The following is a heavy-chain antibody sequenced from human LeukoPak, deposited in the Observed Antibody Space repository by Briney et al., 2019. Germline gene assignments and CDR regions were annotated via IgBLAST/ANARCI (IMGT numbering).Heavy chain of an antibody. V-gene: IGHV1-69*04. CDR2: IVPILGIA. Sequence: SVKVSCKASGGTFSSYAISWVRQAPGQGLEWMGRIVPILGIANYAQKFQGRVTITADKSTSTAYMELSSLRSEDTAVYYCARVGSGSYYNFDYWGQGTLVTVSS. CDR1: GGTFSSYA. J-gene: IGHJ4*02. CDR3: ARVGSGSYYNFDY. D-gene: IGHD3-10*01.